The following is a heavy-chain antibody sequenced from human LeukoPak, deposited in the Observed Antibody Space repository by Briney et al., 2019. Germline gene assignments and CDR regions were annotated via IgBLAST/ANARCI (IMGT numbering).Heavy chain of an antibody. J-gene: IGHJ4*02. V-gene: IGHV3-21*01. CDR3: AREWELVY. D-gene: IGHD1-26*01. Sequence: GGSLTLFCAPSGLTFSSYSVNGVRQAPGKGLEWVSSISSSSIYIYYADSVKCRFTISRDNSKNTLYLQMNSLRAEDTAVYYCAREWELVYWGQGTLVRVCS. CDR1: GLTFSSYS. CDR2: ISSSSIYI.